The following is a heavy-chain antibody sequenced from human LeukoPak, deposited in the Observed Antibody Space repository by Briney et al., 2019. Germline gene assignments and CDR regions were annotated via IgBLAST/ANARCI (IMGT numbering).Heavy chain of an antibody. J-gene: IGHJ4*02. D-gene: IGHD3-3*01. V-gene: IGHV3-74*01. CDR3: ASDPYVANFWSGYPHY. CDR1: GFSFSNSW. CDR2: INSDGSTT. Sequence: PGGSLRLSCAASGFSFSNSWMHWVRQAPGKGLVWVSRINSDGSTTYYADSVKGRVTVSRDNAKNTLFLQMNSLRPEDTALYYCASDPYVANFWSGYPHYWGQGTLVTVSS.